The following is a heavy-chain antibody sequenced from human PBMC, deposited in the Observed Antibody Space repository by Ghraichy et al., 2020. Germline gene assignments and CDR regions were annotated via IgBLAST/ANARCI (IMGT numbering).Heavy chain of an antibody. CDR2: IYYSGST. CDR3: ASEVVYSSGADR. Sequence: SETLSLTCTVSGGSISSSSYYWGWIRQPPGKGLEWIGSIYYSGSTYYNPSLKSRVTISVDTSKNQFSLKLSSVTAADTAVYYCASEVVYSSGADRWGQGTLVTVSS. V-gene: IGHV4-39*01. J-gene: IGHJ4*02. CDR1: GGSISSSSYY. D-gene: IGHD6-19*01.